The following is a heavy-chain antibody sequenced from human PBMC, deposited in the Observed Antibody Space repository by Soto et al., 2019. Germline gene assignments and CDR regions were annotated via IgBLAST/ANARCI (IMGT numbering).Heavy chain of an antibody. J-gene: IGHJ4*02. CDR2: ISYDGSNK. V-gene: IGHV3-30*18. D-gene: IGHD3-3*01. CDR1: GFTFSSYG. CDR3: AKVLSEGSYYDFWSGYTDIDY. Sequence: GGSLRLSCAASGFTFSSYGMHWVRQAPGKGLEWVAVISYDGSNKYYADSVKGRFTICRDNSKNTLYLQMNSLRAEETAVYYCAKVLSEGSYYDFWSGYTDIDYWGQGTLVTVSS.